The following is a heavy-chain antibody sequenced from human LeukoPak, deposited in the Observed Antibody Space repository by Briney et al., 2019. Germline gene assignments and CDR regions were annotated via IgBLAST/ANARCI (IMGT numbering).Heavy chain of an antibody. D-gene: IGHD6-19*01. J-gene: IGHJ4*02. Sequence: SQTLSLTCTVSGGSISSGGYYWSWIRQPPGKGLEWIGYIYHSGSTYYNPSLKSRVTISVDRSKNQFSLKLSSVTAADTAVYYCAREGRGWSNPIDHWGQGTLVSVSS. CDR2: IYHSGST. V-gene: IGHV4-30-2*01. CDR3: AREGRGWSNPIDH. CDR1: GGSISSGGYY.